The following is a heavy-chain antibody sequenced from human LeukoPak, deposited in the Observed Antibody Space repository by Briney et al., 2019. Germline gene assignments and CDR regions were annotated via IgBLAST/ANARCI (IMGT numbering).Heavy chain of an antibody. V-gene: IGHV1-69*05. CDR3: ARPYGSGIYINIALDY. Sequence: SVKVSCKASGSTFDNYIITWVRQAPGQGLEWMGRLFPMSGAANYAQKFQGRVTIYTDDSRSTAYMELTSLTSDDTAIYYCARPYGSGIYINIALDYWGQGTLVTVSS. J-gene: IGHJ4*02. CDR1: GSTFDNYI. CDR2: LFPMSGAA. D-gene: IGHD3-10*01.